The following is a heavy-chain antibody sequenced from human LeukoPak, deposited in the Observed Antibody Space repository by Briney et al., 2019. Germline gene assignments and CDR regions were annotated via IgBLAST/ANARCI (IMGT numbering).Heavy chain of an antibody. CDR1: GYTFTSYG. J-gene: IGHJ3*02. D-gene: IGHD2-15*01. Sequence: ASVKVSCKASGYTFTSYGISWVRQIPGQGLECMGWISAYNGNTNYAQKLRGRVTMTTDTSTSTAYMELRSLRSDDTAVYYCARYCSGGSCNGPNDAFDIWGQGTMVTVSS. CDR2: ISAYNGNT. CDR3: ARYCSGGSCNGPNDAFDI. V-gene: IGHV1-18*01.